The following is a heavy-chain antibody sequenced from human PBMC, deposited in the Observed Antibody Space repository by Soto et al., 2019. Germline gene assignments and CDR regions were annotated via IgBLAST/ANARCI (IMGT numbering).Heavy chain of an antibody. Sequence: GASVKVSCKASGGAFSSYAISWVRQAPGQGLEWMGGIIPIFGTANYAQKFQGRVTITADESTSTAYMELSSLRSEDTAVYYCARSRTDGWNYIDYYFDYWGQGTMVTVSS. J-gene: IGHJ4*02. CDR3: ARSRTDGWNYIDYYFDY. CDR2: IIPIFGTA. D-gene: IGHD1-7*01. V-gene: IGHV1-69*13. CDR1: GGAFSSYA.